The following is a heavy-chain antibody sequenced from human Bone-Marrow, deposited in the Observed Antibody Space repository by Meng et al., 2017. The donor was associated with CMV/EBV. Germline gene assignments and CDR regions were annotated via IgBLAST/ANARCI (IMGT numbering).Heavy chain of an antibody. D-gene: IGHD2-2*02. J-gene: IGHJ3*02. CDR3: ARLCSTSCYTDAFDI. CDR1: GFTFSSYE. Sequence: GGSLRLSCAASGFTFSSYEMNWVRQAPGKGLEWVSYISSSGSTIYYADSVKGRITISRDNAKNSLYLQMNSLRAEDTAVYYCARLCSTSCYTDAFDIWGQGTMVTVSS. CDR2: ISSSGSTI. V-gene: IGHV3-48*03.